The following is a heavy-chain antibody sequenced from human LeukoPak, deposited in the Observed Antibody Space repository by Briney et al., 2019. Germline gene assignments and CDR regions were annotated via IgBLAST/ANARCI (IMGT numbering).Heavy chain of an antibody. CDR3: ASGYYDFWSGYSYYFDY. CDR1: GGSISSGDYY. CDR2: IYYSGST. Sequence: PSETLSLTCTVSGGSISSGDYYWSWIRHPPGKGLEWIGYIYYSGSTYYNPSLKSRVTISVDTSKNQFSLKLSSVTAADTAVYYCASGYYDFWSGYSYYFDYWGQGTLVTVSS. J-gene: IGHJ4*02. V-gene: IGHV4-30-4*01. D-gene: IGHD3-3*01.